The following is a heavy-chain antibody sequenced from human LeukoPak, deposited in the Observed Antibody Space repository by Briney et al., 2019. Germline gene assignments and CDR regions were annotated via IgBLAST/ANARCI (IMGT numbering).Heavy chain of an antibody. J-gene: IGHJ6*02. CDR3: ARLGCSSTSCYDSDYYYGMDV. D-gene: IGHD2-2*01. CDR2: IYPGYSDT. CDR1: GYSFTSYW. V-gene: IGHV5-51*01. Sequence: GESLKISCKGSGYSFTSYWIGWVRQMPGKGLEWMGIIYPGYSDTRYSPSFQGQVTISADKSSSTAYLQWSSLKASDAAMHYCARLGCSSTSCYDSDYYYGMDVWGQGTTVTVSS.